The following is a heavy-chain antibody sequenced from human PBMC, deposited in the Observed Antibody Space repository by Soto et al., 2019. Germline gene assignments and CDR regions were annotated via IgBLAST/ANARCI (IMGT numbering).Heavy chain of an antibody. CDR2: IYYSGST. D-gene: IGHD6-19*01. V-gene: IGHV4-39*01. J-gene: IGHJ6*03. CDR3: ARAGYSGGWSSLNYYYYMDV. CDR1: GGSISSSSYY. Sequence: SETLSLTCTVSGGSISSSSYYWGWIRQPPGKGLEWIGSIYYSGSTYYNPSLKSRVTISVDTSKNQFSLKLSSVTAADTAVYYCARAGYSGGWSSLNYYYYMDVWGKGTTVTVSS.